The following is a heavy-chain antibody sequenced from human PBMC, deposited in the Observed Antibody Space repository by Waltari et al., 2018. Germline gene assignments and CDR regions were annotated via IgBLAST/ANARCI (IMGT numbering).Heavy chain of an antibody. CDR3: ATPFYNWDDPLHS. CDR1: GITFSNCA. Sequence: EVQLLESGGGLVQPGGSVRLSCAASGITFSNCAINWVRLAPGTGLGWVSCISVSDDTYYADAGKGRFTISRDTSKSTVYLQMNGLRAEDTAVYYCATPFYNWDDPLHSWGQGTLVTVSS. D-gene: IGHD1-20*01. J-gene: IGHJ4*02. CDR2: ISVSDDT. V-gene: IGHV3-23*01.